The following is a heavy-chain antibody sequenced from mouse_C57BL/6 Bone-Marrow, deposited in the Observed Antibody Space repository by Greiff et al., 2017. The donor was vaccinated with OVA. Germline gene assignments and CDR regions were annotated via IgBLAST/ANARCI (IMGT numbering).Heavy chain of an antibody. V-gene: IGHV1-58*01. J-gene: IGHJ3*01. CDR1: GYTFTSYG. D-gene: IGHD2-3*01. CDR3: ARWNDGYYSAWFAY. CDR2: IYIGNGYT. Sequence: DVKLVESGAELVRPGSSVKMSCKTSGYTFTSYGINWVKQRPGQGLEWIGYIYIGNGYTEYNEKFKGKATLTSDTSSSTAYMQLSSLTSEDSAIYFCARWNDGYYSAWFAYWGQGTLVTVSA.